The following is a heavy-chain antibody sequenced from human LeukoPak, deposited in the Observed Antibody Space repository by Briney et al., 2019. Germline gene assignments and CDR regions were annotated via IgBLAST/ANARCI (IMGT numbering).Heavy chain of an antibody. J-gene: IGHJ2*01. D-gene: IGHD2-8*01. CDR1: GFTFSSYA. CDR3: ARANGLYWYFDL. CDR2: ISYDGSNK. V-gene: IGHV3-30-3*01. Sequence: GGSLRLSCAASGFTFSSYAMHWVRQAPGKGLEWEAVISYDGSNKYYADSVKGRFTISRDNSKNTLYLQMNSLRAEDTAVYYCARANGLYWYFDLWGRGTLVTVSS.